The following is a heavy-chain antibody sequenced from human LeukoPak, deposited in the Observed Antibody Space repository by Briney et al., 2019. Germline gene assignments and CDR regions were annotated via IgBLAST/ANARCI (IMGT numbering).Heavy chain of an antibody. Sequence: GWTLRLSCAASGFTFSSYDMHWVRQATGKGLEWVSAIGTAGDTYYPGSVKGRFTISRENAKNSLYLQMNSLRAGDTAVYYCARGMSIVGATLDYMDVWGKGSTVTVSS. CDR2: IGTAGDT. CDR3: ARGMSIVGATLDYMDV. CDR1: GFTFSSYD. V-gene: IGHV3-13*01. D-gene: IGHD1-26*01. J-gene: IGHJ6*03.